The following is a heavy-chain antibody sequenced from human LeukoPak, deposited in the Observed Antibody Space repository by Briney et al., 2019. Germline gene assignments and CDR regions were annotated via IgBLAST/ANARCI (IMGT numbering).Heavy chain of an antibody. CDR2: INDNGGGT. J-gene: IGHJ5*02. D-gene: IGHD1-26*01. CDR3: VKDLGGSYAFYP. V-gene: IGHV3-64*03. Sequence: GGSLSLACSASGSTVSRFATHWDRQAPGKGLEYVSGINDNGGGTHYGDSVKGRFSISRDNYKNTLHLLMSTLRAEDTALYYSVKDLGGSYAFYPWGQGILVTVAS. CDR1: GSTVSRFA.